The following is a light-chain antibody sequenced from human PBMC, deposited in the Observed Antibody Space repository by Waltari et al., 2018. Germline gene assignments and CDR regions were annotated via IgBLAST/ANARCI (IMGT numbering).Light chain of an antibody. CDR2: RNN. Sequence: SVLTLPPSASGTPGHRASISRSGRTFTIGRNYVYWYQQLPGTAPKLLVYRNNERPSGVPVRISGSKSGTSASLAISGLRSEDEADYYCATWDGSLTALVFGGGTKVTVL. J-gene: IGLJ3*02. CDR3: ATWDGSLTALV. V-gene: IGLV1-47*01. CDR1: TFTIGRNY.